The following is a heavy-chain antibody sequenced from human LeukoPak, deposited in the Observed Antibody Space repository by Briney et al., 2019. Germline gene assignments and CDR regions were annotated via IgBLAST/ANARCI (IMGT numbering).Heavy chain of an antibody. CDR2: INPNSGGT. CDR1: GYTFTGYY. CDR3: ASGTIFGRIPFYMDV. V-gene: IGHV1-2*02. D-gene: IGHD3-3*01. Sequence: ASVKVSCKASGYTFTGYYMHWVRQAPGQGLEWMGWINPNSGGTNYAQKLQGRVTMTTDTSTSTAYMELRSLRSDDTAVYYCASGTIFGRIPFYMDVWGKGTTVTVSS. J-gene: IGHJ6*03.